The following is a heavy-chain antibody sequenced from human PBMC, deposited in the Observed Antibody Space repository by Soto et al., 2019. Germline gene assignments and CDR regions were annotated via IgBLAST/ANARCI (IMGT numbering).Heavy chain of an antibody. CDR1: GFTFSSYS. J-gene: IGHJ4*02. CDR2: ISSRSDYI. CDR3: TRKDDSDGYYY. D-gene: IGHD5-18*01. V-gene: IGHV3-21*06. Sequence: PGGSLRLSCAASGFTFSSYSMNWVRRAPGKGLEWVSSISSRSDYIFYADSVKGRFTISRDNAKNSLFLQMNSLSAEDTAVYYCTRKDDSDGYYYWGQGTLVTV.